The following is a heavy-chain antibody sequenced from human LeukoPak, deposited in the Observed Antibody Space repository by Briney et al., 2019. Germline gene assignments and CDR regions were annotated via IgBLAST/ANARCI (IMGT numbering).Heavy chain of an antibody. Sequence: GGSLRLSCAASGFTFSTYGMHWVRQAPGKGLEWVAVISYDGSNKYCADSVKGRFTISRDKSKNTLYLQMNSLRAEDTAVYYCAKGPRSSPFDYWGQGTLVTVSS. CDR1: GFTFSTYG. D-gene: IGHD1-26*01. CDR3: AKGPRSSPFDY. J-gene: IGHJ4*02. V-gene: IGHV3-30*18. CDR2: ISYDGSNK.